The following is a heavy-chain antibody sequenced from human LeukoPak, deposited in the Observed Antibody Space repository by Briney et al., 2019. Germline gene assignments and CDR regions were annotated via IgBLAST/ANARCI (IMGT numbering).Heavy chain of an antibody. CDR3: LGVAVAGTGEY. D-gene: IGHD6-19*01. CDR1: GGSISSSSYY. CDR2: IYYSGST. V-gene: IGHV4-39*01. Sequence: SETLSLTCTVSGGSISSSSYYWGWIRQPPGKGLERIGSIYYSGSTYYNPSLKSRVTISVDTSKNQFSLKLSSVTAADTAVYYCLGVAVAGTGEYWGQGTLVTVSS. J-gene: IGHJ4*02.